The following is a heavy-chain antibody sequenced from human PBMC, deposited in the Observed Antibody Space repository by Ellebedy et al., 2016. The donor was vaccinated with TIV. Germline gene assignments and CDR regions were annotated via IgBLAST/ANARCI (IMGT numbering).Heavy chain of an antibody. CDR2: IKTDGSET. CDR3: ARDGAVPGGKGDY. J-gene: IGHJ4*02. V-gene: IGHV3-7*03. Sequence: GESLKISCAAWGFSFSNFWMSWVRQAPGKGLEWVAHIKTDGSETFYVDSVKGRFTISRENAKNALYLQMNSLRVEDTAMYYCARDGAVPGGKGDYWGQGTLVIVSS. CDR1: GFSFSNFW. D-gene: IGHD4-23*01.